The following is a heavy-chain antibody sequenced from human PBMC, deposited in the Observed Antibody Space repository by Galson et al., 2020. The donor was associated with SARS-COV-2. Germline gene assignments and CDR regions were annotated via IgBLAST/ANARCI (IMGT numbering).Heavy chain of an antibody. J-gene: IGHJ4*02. CDR2: INSDGSST. D-gene: IGHD6-19*01. CDR1: GFTFSSSW. Sequence: TGGSLRLSCAASGFTFSSSWMHWVRQAPGKGLVWVSRINSDGSSTSYADSVKGRFTTARDNAKNTRYLQMNSLRADETAVYYCARVGTRSGWKYYFDYWGQGTLVTVSS. V-gene: IGHV3-74*01. CDR3: ARVGTRSGWKYYFDY.